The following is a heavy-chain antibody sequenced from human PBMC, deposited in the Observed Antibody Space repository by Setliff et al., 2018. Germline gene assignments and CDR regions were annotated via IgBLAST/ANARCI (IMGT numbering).Heavy chain of an antibody. D-gene: IGHD1-1*01. CDR3: ARGGGRIRQLGATGVHTFDI. CDR1: GGSISSYY. CDR2: IYTRGST. V-gene: IGHV4-4*08. J-gene: IGHJ3*02. Sequence: PSETLSLTRSVSGGSISSYYWSWIRQPPGKGLEWIGYIYTRGSTNYNPSLQSRVTISVDTAKKQFSLKLNSVTAADTAIYYCARGGGRIRQLGATGVHTFDIWGQGTMVTVSS.